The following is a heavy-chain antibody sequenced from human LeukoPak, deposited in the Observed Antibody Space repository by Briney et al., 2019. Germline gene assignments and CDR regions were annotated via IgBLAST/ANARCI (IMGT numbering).Heavy chain of an antibody. CDR2: ISWDGGST. V-gene: IGHV3-43D*04. J-gene: IGHJ4*02. Sequence: PGGSLRLSCAASGFIFDDYAMHWVRQAPGKGLEWVSLISWDGGSTYYADSVKGRFTISRDNSKNSLYLQMNSLRAEDTALYYCAKGSHYYYGSGPMGYWGQGTLVTVSS. CDR1: GFIFDDYA. D-gene: IGHD3-10*01. CDR3: AKGSHYYYGSGPMGY.